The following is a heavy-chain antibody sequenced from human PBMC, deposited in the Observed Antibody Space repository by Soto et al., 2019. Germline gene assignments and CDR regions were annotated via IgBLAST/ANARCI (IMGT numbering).Heavy chain of an antibody. J-gene: IGHJ2*01. CDR3: AKDGIAVAGPAWYFDL. V-gene: IGHV3-9*01. CDR2: ISWNSGSI. Sequence: EVQLVESGGGLVQPGRXLXXXCXAXGXXXDDYAMHWVRQAPGKGLEWVSGISWNSGSIGYADSVKGRFTISRDNAKNSLYLQMNSLRAEDTALYYCAKDGIAVAGPAWYFDLWGRGTLVTVSS. CDR1: GXXXDDYA. D-gene: IGHD6-19*01.